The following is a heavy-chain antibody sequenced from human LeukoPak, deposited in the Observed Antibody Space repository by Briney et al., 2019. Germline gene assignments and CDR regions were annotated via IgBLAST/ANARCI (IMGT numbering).Heavy chain of an antibody. Sequence: GGSLRLSCAASGFTFSGFWMSWVRQAPGKGLEWVATIKQDGSEKFYVDSVKGRFTISRDNAKNSLYLQMNSLRAEDTAVYYCARDILTGSQSRYQHWGQGTLVTVSS. CDR1: GFTFSGFW. J-gene: IGHJ1*01. CDR2: IKQDGSEK. D-gene: IGHD3-9*01. V-gene: IGHV3-7*01. CDR3: ARDILTGSQSRYQH.